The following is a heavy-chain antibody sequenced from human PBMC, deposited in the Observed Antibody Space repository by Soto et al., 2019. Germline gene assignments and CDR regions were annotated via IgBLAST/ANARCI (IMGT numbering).Heavy chain of an antibody. CDR1: GFTFSDYA. V-gene: IGHV3-30*18. Sequence: VQLVESGGGVVQPGRSLRLSCAASGFTFSDYAMHWVRQAPGKGLEWVAVVSHDGRNKHYADSVKGRFTISKDSPKNTVSLEMTSLRAEDTAVYYCAKGGRQWLVTSDFNYWGQGALVTVSS. D-gene: IGHD6-19*01. CDR2: VSHDGRNK. CDR3: AKGGRQWLVTSDFNY. J-gene: IGHJ4*02.